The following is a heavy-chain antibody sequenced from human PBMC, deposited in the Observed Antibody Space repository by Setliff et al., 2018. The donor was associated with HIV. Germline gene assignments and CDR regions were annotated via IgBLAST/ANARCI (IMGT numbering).Heavy chain of an antibody. CDR1: GYTFTGYF. V-gene: IGHV1-2*06. J-gene: IGHJ4*02. CDR3: ARLRYTTMGGLDY. CDR2: INPNTDDT. Sequence: GASVKVSCKASGYTFTGYFVHWVRQAPGQGLEWMGRINPNTDDTKYAEKFQGRVTMTRETSISTAYMELSRLRSDDTAVYYCARLRYTTMGGLDYWGQGSLVTVSS. D-gene: IGHD5-18*01.